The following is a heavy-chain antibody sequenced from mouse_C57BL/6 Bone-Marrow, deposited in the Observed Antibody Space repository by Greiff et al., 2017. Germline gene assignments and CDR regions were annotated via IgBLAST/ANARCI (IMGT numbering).Heavy chain of an antibody. D-gene: IGHD1-1*01. CDR2: ISDGGSYT. J-gene: IGHJ2*01. V-gene: IGHV5-4*03. CDR1: GFTFSSYA. Sequence: EVKLMESGGGLVKPGGSLKLSCAASGFTFSSYAMSWVRQTPEKRLEWVATISDGGSYTYYPDNVKGRFTISRDNAKNNLYLQMSHLKSEDTAMYYCAYYGSSSFDYWGQGTTLTVSS. CDR3: AYYGSSSFDY.